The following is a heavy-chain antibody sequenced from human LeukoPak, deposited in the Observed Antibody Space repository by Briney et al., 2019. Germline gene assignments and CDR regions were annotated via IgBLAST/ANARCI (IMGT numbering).Heavy chain of an antibody. Sequence: GGSLRLSCTASGFTFSSYAMSWVRQAPGKGLEWVSAISGSGGSTYYADSVKGRFTISRDNSKNTLYLQMNSVRAEDTAVYYCAKDNYYDARGAFDYWGQGTLVTVSS. J-gene: IGHJ4*02. CDR2: ISGSGGST. D-gene: IGHD3-22*01. CDR1: GFTFSSYA. V-gene: IGHV3-23*01. CDR3: AKDNYYDARGAFDY.